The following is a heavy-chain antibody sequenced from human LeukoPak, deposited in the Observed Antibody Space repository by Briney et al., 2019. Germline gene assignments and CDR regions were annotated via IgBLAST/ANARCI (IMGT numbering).Heavy chain of an antibody. CDR2: ISNDGNNK. V-gene: IGHV3-30*03. CDR1: GLPFSTYG. CDR3: ARLHNSGVSYYDSSGRTYYYYYMDV. Sequence: GMSLRLSCAASGLPFSTYGMHWVRQAPGKGLEWVAAISNDGNNKFYADSVKGRFTISRDNPKNTMNLQMNSLRAEDTAVYYCARLHNSGVSYYDSSGRTYYYYYMDVWGKGTTVTISS. J-gene: IGHJ6*03. D-gene: IGHD3-22*01.